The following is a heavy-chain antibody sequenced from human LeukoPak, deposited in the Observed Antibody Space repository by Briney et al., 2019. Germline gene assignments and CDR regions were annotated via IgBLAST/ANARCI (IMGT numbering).Heavy chain of an antibody. V-gene: IGHV4-4*07. CDR3: AGGFGEFKEWFDP. J-gene: IGHJ5*02. CDR2: IYTSGST. D-gene: IGHD3-10*01. CDR1: GGSISRYC. Sequence: SETLSLTCTVSGGSISRYCWSWIRQPAGKGLEWIGRIYTSGSTNYNPSLKSRVTMSVDTSKNQFSLKLSSVTAADTAVYYCAGGFGEFKEWFDPWGQGTLVTVSS.